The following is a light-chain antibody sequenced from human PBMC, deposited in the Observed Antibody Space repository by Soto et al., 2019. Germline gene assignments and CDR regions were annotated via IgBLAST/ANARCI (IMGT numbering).Light chain of an antibody. CDR3: QQFSSYPLT. V-gene: IGKV3-20*01. CDR1: QTVRNNY. J-gene: IGKJ4*01. CDR2: DAS. Sequence: IVLTPSPGTISLSPRGRATLSCRASQTVRNNYLAWYQQKPGQAPRLLIYDASSRATGIPDRFSGGGSGTDFTLTISILEPEDFAVYYCQQFSSYPLTFGGGTKVDIK.